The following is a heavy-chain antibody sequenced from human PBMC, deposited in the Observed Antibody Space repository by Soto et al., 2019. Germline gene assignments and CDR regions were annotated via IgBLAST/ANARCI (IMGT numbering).Heavy chain of an antibody. J-gene: IGHJ5*02. CDR1: GFTFSSYS. CDR2: ISSSSSTI. D-gene: IGHD1-26*01. CDR3: AREASGSYQDYNWFDP. V-gene: IGHV3-48*02. Sequence: EVQLVESGGGLVQPGGSLRLSCEASGFTFSSYSMNWVRQAPGKGLEWVSYISSSSSTIYYADSVKGRFTISRDNAKNSLYLQMNSLRDEDTAVYYCAREASGSYQDYNWFDPWGQGTLVTVSS.